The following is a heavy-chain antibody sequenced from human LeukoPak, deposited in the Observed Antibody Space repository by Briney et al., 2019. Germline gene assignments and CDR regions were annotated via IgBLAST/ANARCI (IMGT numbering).Heavy chain of an antibody. CDR1: GFTFSSYA. Sequence: GRSLRLSCAASGFTFSSYAMHWVRQAPGKGLEWVAVISYDGSNKYYADSVKGRFTISGDNSKNTLYLQMNSLRAEDTAVYYCARVITSLTNWFDPWGQGTLVTVSS. CDR2: ISYDGSNK. V-gene: IGHV3-30-3*01. CDR3: ARVITSLTNWFDP. D-gene: IGHD3-10*01. J-gene: IGHJ5*02.